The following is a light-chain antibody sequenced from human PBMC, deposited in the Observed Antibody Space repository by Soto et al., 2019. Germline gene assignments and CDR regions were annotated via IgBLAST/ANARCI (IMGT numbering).Light chain of an antibody. V-gene: IGLV2-8*01. Sequence: QSALTQPPSASGSPGQSVTISCTGTSSDVGGYNYVSWYQQHPGKAPKLMIYEVSKRPSGVPDRFSGSKSGNTASLTVSGLQAEDEADYDCSAYAGSNNPVVFGGGTKLTVL. CDR3: SAYAGSNNPVV. CDR2: EVS. J-gene: IGLJ2*01. CDR1: SSDVGGYNY.